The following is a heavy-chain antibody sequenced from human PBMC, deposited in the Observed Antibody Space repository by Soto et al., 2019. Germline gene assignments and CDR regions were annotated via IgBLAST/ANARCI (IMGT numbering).Heavy chain of an antibody. Sequence: PSETLSLTCTVSGGSISSYYWSWIRQPPGKGLEWIGYIYYSGSTNYNPSLKSRVTISVDTSKNQFSLKLSSVTAADTAVYYCARDLLSWFDPWGQGTLGTVSS. V-gene: IGHV4-59*01. CDR3: ARDLLSWFDP. J-gene: IGHJ5*02. CDR1: GGSISSYY. D-gene: IGHD3-16*01. CDR2: IYYSGST.